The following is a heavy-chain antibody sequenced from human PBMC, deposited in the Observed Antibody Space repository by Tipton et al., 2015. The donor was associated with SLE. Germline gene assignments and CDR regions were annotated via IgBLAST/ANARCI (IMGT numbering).Heavy chain of an antibody. Sequence: LSLTCTVSGGSISSYYWSWIRQPPGKGLEWIGYIYYSGSTNYNPSLKSRVTISVDTSKNQFSLKLSSVTAADTAVYYCANNDFWSGYHAFDIWGQGTMVTVSS. CDR3: ANNDFWSGYHAFDI. V-gene: IGHV4-59*01. J-gene: IGHJ3*02. CDR2: IYYSGST. CDR1: GGSISSYY. D-gene: IGHD3-3*01.